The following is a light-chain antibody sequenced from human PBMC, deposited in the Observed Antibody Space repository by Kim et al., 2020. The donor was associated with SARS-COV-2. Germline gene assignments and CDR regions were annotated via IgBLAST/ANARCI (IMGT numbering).Light chain of an antibody. CDR1: QSVSNY. J-gene: IGKJ1*01. CDR2: DAS. V-gene: IGKV3-11*01. Sequence: SYTPEDRATLSGRASQSVSNYLGWYQQKPGQAPRLLIYDASKRATGIPARFSGSGSGTDFTLTISSLEPEDFAVYYCQQRSSWWTFGQGTKVDIK. CDR3: QQRSSWWT.